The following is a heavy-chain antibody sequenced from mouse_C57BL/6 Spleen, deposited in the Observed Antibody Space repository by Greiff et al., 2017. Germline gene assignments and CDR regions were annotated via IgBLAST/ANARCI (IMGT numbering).Heavy chain of an antibody. CDR2: IWRGGST. CDR1: GFSLTSYG. Sequence: QVQLKESGPGLVQPSQSLSITCTVSGFSLTSYGVHWVRQSPGKGLEWLGVIWRGGSTDYNAAFMSRLSITKDNSKSRVFFKMNSLQADDTAIYYCAKNEDSNYEVFAYWGQGTLVTVSA. J-gene: IGHJ3*01. D-gene: IGHD2-5*01. CDR3: AKNEDSNYEVFAY. V-gene: IGHV2-5*01.